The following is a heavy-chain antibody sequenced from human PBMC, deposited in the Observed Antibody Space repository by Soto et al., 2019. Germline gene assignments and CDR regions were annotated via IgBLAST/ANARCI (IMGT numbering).Heavy chain of an antibody. V-gene: IGHV1-69*13. J-gene: IGHJ4*02. CDR3: ASGPATPRDYFDY. CDR1: GGTFSSYA. Sequence: SVKVSCKASGGTFSSYAISWVRQAPGQGLEWMGGIIPIFGTANYAQKFQGRVTITADESTSTAYMELSSLRSEDTAVYYCASGPATPRDYFDYWGQGTLATVSS. D-gene: IGHD2-15*01. CDR2: IIPIFGTA.